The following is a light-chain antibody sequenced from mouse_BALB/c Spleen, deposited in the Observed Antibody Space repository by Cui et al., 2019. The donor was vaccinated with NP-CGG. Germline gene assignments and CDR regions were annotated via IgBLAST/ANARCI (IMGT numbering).Light chain of an antibody. CDR3: ALWYSNHWV. Sequence: QAVVTQESALTTSPGETVTLTCRSSTGAVTTSNYANWVQEKPDNLFTGLIGGTHNRAPGVPARFSGSLIGDKAALTITGAQTEDEAIYFCALWYSNHWVFGGGTKLTVL. CDR2: GTH. CDR1: TGAVTTSNY. J-gene: IGLJ1*01. V-gene: IGLV1*01.